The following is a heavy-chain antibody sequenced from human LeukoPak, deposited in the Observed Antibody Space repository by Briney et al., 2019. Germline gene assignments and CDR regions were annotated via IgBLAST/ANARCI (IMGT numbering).Heavy chain of an antibody. CDR3: AASRSGSYYGGDY. CDR2: IVVGSGNT. Sequence: SVKVSCKASGFTFTSSAVQWVRQARGQRLEWIGWIVVGSGNTNYAQKFQERVTITKDMSTSTAYMELSSLRSEDTAVYYCAASRSGSYYGGDYWGQGTLVTVSS. J-gene: IGHJ4*02. D-gene: IGHD1-26*01. CDR1: GFTFTSSA. V-gene: IGHV1-58*01.